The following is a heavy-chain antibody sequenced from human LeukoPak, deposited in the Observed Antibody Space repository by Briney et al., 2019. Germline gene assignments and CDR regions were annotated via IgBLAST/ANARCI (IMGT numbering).Heavy chain of an antibody. V-gene: IGHV4-4*07. D-gene: IGHD2-21*01. CDR3: ARLIAEVGGGTNYFDT. CDR1: GGSVTTSY. J-gene: IGHJ4*02. Sequence: SETLSLTCTVSGGSVTTSYWSWIRQSAGEGLEWIGRVYISGDTKYNPSLKSRVIMSLDASKNQFSLSLRSVTAAETAVYYCARLIAEVGGGTNYFDTWGQGTLVTVSS. CDR2: VYISGDT.